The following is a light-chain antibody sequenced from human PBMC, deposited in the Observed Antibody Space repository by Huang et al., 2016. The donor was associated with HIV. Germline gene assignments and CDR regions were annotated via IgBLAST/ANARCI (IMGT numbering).Light chain of an antibody. CDR2: LGS. CDR1: QSLLHSNGYNY. J-gene: IGKJ1*01. Sequence: DIVMTQSPLSLPVTPGEPASISCRSSQSLLHSNGYNYLDWYLQKPGQSPQLLIYLGSNRASGVPDRLSGSGSGTDFTLKSSRVEAEDVGVYYCMQALQTPPWTFGQGTKVEIK. CDR3: MQALQTPPWT. V-gene: IGKV2-28*01.